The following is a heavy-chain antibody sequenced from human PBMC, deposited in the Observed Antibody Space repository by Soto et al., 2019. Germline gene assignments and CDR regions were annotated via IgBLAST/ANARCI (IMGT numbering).Heavy chain of an antibody. CDR2: ISSSSSYI. V-gene: IGHV3-21*01. Sequence: LRLSCAASGFTFSSYSMNWVRQAPGKGLEWVSFISSSSSYIYYADSMKGRFTISRDNAKNSLYLQMNSLRAEDTAVYYCARDLGFSYGHPLDYWGQGTLVTVSS. CDR3: ARDLGFSYGHPLDY. CDR1: GFTFSSYS. J-gene: IGHJ4*02. D-gene: IGHD5-18*01.